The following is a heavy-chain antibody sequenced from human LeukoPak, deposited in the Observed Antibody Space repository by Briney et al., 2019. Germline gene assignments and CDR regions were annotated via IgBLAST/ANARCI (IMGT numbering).Heavy chain of an antibody. V-gene: IGHV4-34*01. CDR2: IKHSGRT. J-gene: IGHJ1*01. D-gene: IGHD2-2*01. CDR1: SGSFSGYY. CDR3: ARVLPCSSTSCPFQP. Sequence: KPSETLSFTCSVYSGSFSGYYWSWMRQPPGKGLEGIGEIKHSGRTNYSPSLKSRVTISVDPSKNQFSLKLSSVTAADTAVYYCARVLPCSSTSCPFQPWGEGTLVTVSS.